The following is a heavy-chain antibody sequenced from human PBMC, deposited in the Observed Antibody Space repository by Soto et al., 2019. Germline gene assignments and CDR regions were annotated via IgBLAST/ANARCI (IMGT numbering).Heavy chain of an antibody. CDR3: ARNMVPLADY. CDR1: GFTFSSYE. CDR2: ISSTGSTI. J-gene: IGHJ4*02. V-gene: IGHV3-48*03. Sequence: GGSLRLSCVASGFTFSSYEMSWVRQAPGKRREWVSYISSTGSTIYYADSVKGRFTISRDNAKISLYLQMNSLRAEDTAVYYCARNMVPLADYWGQGTLVTVSS. D-gene: IGHD3-10*01.